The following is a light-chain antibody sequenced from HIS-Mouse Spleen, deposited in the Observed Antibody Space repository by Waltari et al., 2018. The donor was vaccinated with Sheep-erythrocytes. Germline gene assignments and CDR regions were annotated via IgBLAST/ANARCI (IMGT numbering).Light chain of an antibody. CDR3: QQYDNLFT. Sequence: DIQMSQSPSSLSASVGDRVPIPCQANQDISNYLNWYQQKPGKAPKLLFYDASNLETGVPSRFSGSGSGTDFTFTISSLQPEDIATYYCQQYDNLFTFGPGTKVDIK. J-gene: IGKJ3*01. CDR2: DAS. CDR1: QDISNY. V-gene: IGKV1-33*01.